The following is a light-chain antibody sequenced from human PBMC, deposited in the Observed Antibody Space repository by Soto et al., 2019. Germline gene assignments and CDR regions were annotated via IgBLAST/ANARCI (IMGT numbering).Light chain of an antibody. J-gene: IGKJ5*01. CDR2: DAS. V-gene: IGKV3D-20*01. Sequence: EIVLTQSPATLSLSPGERATLSCGASQSVSSSYLAWYQQKPGLAPRLLIYDASSRATGIPDRFSGSGSGTDFTLTISRLEPEDFAVYYCQQYDSSLITFGQGTRLEIK. CDR3: QQYDSSLIT. CDR1: QSVSSSY.